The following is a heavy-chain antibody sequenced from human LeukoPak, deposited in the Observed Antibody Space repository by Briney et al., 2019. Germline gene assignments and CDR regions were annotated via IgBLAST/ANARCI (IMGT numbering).Heavy chain of an antibody. Sequence: GGSLRLSCAASGFTFSSYAMHWVRQAPGKGLEWVAVISYDGSNKYYADSVKGRFTISRDNSKNTLYLQMSSLRAEDTAVYYCAREAPDYYDSSGYPYYFDYWGQGTLVTVSS. CDR3: AREAPDYYDSSGYPYYFDY. J-gene: IGHJ4*02. D-gene: IGHD3-22*01. CDR2: ISYDGSNK. CDR1: GFTFSSYA. V-gene: IGHV3-30*04.